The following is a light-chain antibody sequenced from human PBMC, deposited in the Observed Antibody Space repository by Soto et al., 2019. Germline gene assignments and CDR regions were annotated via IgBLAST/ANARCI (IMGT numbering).Light chain of an antibody. Sequence: DIQMTQSPSTLSASIGDRVTITCRASQSINKWLAWHQQKPGKAPKLLIYDASSLQSGVPPRFSGSGSGTEFTLTIRSLQPEDIATYYCQQYDNFPRAINFGQGTRLEIK. CDR3: QQYDNFPRAIN. CDR1: QSINKW. J-gene: IGKJ5*01. CDR2: DAS. V-gene: IGKV1-5*01.